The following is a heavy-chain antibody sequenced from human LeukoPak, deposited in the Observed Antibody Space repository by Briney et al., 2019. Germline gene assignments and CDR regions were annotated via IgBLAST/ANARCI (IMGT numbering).Heavy chain of an antibody. CDR1: GGSISTYY. CDR3: ARGRWLVNY. Sequence: SETLSLTCTVSGGSISTYYWSWIRQPVGKGLEWIGYIYYNESTNYNPSVKSRVTISADTSKNQFSLKLRSVTAADMAVYYCARGRWLVNYWGQGTLVTVST. V-gene: IGHV4-59*01. J-gene: IGHJ4*02. CDR2: IYYNEST. D-gene: IGHD6-19*01.